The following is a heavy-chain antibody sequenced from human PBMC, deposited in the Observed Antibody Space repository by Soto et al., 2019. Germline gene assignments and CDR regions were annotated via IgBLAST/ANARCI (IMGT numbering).Heavy chain of an antibody. CDR2: ISAYNGNT. D-gene: IGHD2-21*02. J-gene: IGHJ4*02. CDR3: ARGVTPIDY. Sequence: QVQLVQSGAEVKKPGASVKVSCKASGYTFTNFGISWVRQAPGQGLEWMGWISAYNGNTNSAQKFQDRVTMTTVTTKSTAYIELRSLRSDDTAIYYCARGVTPIDYWGQGTLVTVSS. V-gene: IGHV1-18*01. CDR1: GYTFTNFG.